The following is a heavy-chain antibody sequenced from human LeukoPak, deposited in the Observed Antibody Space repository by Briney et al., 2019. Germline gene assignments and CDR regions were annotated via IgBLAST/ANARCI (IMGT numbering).Heavy chain of an antibody. Sequence: PSETLSLTCAVSGYSISSGYYWSWIRQPAGKGLGWIGRIYTSGSTNYNPSLKSRVTMPVDTSKNQFSLKLSSVTAADTAVYYCARVIAAAGPPDYWGQGTLVTVSS. CDR2: IYTSGST. CDR3: ARVIAAAGPPDY. J-gene: IGHJ4*02. D-gene: IGHD6-13*01. V-gene: IGHV4-4*07. CDR1: GYSISSGYY.